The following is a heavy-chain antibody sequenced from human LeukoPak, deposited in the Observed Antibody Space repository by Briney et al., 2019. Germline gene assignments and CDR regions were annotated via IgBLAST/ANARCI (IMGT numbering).Heavy chain of an antibody. Sequence: GASVKVSCKASGYTFTVYYMHWVRQAPGQGLEWMGWINPNSGGTNYAQKFQGRVTMTRDTSISTAYMELSRLRSDDTAVYYCARGSQWFGELYPFDYWGQGTLVTVSS. CDR3: ARGSQWFGELYPFDY. CDR1: GYTFTVYY. D-gene: IGHD3-10*01. CDR2: INPNSGGT. J-gene: IGHJ4*02. V-gene: IGHV1-2*02.